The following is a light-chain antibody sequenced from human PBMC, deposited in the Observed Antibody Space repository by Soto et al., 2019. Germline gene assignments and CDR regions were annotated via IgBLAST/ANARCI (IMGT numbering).Light chain of an antibody. J-gene: IGKJ4*01. Sequence: DIQMTQSPSTLSASVGDSFIITCRASQSISSWLAWYQQKPGKAPKVLIYKASSLESGVPSRFSGSGSGTEFTLTISSLQPDDFATYYCQHYNSYPLTFGGGTKVEIK. CDR2: KAS. CDR1: QSISSW. V-gene: IGKV1-5*03. CDR3: QHYNSYPLT.